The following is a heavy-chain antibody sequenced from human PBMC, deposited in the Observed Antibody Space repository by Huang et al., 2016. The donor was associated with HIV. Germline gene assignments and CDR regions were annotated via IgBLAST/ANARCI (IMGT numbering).Heavy chain of an antibody. CDR2: IKKDESER. D-gene: IGHD1-7*01. Sequence: VESGGRSVQPGGSIKLSCVGSTFTFGAYWMSWVRQPAGKGLRWVANIKKDESERYYVDSVKGRFNISRDNARKVLFLEMDDLRVEDTAIYFCATKTAGMDIWGQGTTVTVSS. CDR1: TFTFGAYW. V-gene: IGHV3-7*01. CDR3: ATKTAGMDI. J-gene: IGHJ6*02.